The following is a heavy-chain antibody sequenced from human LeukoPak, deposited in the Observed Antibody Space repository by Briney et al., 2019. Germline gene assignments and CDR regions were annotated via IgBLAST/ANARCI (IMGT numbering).Heavy chain of an antibody. CDR2: ISSNGGST. CDR3: AKEPSYYNSSGYYCNAIDI. Sequence: GGSLRLSCAASGFTFSDYSMHWVRQAPGKGLEYVSAISSNGGSTYYEKSVKGRFTISRDNSKNTLYLQMGSLRAEDAAVYYCAKEPSYYNSSGYYCNAIDIWGQGTMVTGSS. CDR1: GFTFSDYS. D-gene: IGHD3-22*01. J-gene: IGHJ3*02. V-gene: IGHV3-64*01.